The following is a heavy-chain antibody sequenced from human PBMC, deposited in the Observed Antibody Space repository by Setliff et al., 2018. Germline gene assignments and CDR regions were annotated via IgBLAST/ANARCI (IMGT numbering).Heavy chain of an antibody. D-gene: IGHD1-1*01. CDR2: VHYGGRA. CDR3: ARDRYSFGYGYQYMDV. V-gene: IGHV4-59*11. CDR1: GDSISNDHY. Sequence: PSETLSLTCAVSGDSISNDHYWSWIRQSPGKGLEWTGFVHYGGRANYNPSLKSRVVLSVDVSKSQLSLKLTSLTAADTAVYYCARDRYSFGYGYQYMDVWGGGTTVTVSS. J-gene: IGHJ6*03.